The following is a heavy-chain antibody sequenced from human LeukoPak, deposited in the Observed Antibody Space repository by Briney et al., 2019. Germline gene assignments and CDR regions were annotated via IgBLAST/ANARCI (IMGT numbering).Heavy chain of an antibody. CDR3: ARVRSSGWYEGEDDY. Sequence: KSSETLSLTCTVSGGSIRSGGYYWSWIRQQPGKGLEWIGYIYYSGSTYYNPSLKSRVTVSVDTSKNQFSLKLSSVTAADTAVYFCARVRSSGWYEGEDDYWGQGTLVTVSS. V-gene: IGHV4-31*03. J-gene: IGHJ4*02. CDR2: IYYSGST. D-gene: IGHD6-19*01. CDR1: GGSIRSGGYY.